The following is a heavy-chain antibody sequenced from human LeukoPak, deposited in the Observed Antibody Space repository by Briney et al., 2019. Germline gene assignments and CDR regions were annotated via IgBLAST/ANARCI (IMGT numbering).Heavy chain of an antibody. D-gene: IGHD3-22*01. J-gene: IGHJ4*02. CDR2: IRYDATIK. CDR3: AGYYDSSKGFDY. V-gene: IGHV3-30*02. Sequence: PGRSLRLSCAASGFTFDDYAMHWVRQAPGKGLEWVAFIRYDATIKYYADSVKGRFTMSRDNSKNTLFLQMDSLRVEDTAVYYCAGYYDSSKGFDYWGQGTLVTVSS. CDR1: GFTFDDYA.